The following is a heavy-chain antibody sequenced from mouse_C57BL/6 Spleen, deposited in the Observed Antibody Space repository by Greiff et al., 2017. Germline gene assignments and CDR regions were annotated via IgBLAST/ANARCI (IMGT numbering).Heavy chain of an antibody. V-gene: IGHV1-59*01. CDR1: GYTFTSYW. CDR2: IDPSDSYT. CDR3: ARDDGYSQFAY. Sequence: QVQLQQPGAELVRPGTSVKLSCKASGYTFTSYWMHWVKQRPGQGLEWIGVIDPSDSYTNYNQKFKGKATLTVDTSSSTAYMQLSSLTSEDSAVYYCARDDGYSQFAYWGQGTLVTVSA. J-gene: IGHJ3*01. D-gene: IGHD2-3*01.